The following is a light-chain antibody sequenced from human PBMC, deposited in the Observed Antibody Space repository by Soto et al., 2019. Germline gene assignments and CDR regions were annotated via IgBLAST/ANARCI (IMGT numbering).Light chain of an antibody. V-gene: IGLV2-14*03. Sequence: QSVRTQPACVSSSPGQSITISCTGSSSDITNDKFVSWYQLHPGKAPKLMIYEDTYRPPGVSNRFSASKSGNTASLTISGVQVEDESDFYCSSYTSANTWVFGGGTKVTVL. CDR1: SSDITNDKF. CDR2: EDT. CDR3: SSYTSANTWV. J-gene: IGLJ3*02.